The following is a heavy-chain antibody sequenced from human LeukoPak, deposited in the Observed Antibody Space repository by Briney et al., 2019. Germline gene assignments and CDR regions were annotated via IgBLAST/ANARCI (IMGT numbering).Heavy chain of an antibody. Sequence: PGGSLRLSCAASGFTFTIYWMHWVRQVPGKGLVWVSGMNSEGTTTIYADSVKGRFTISRDNAKNTLYLEMNSLRVEDTAVYYCARGYKWFFDLWGQGTLVTVSS. CDR1: GFTFTIYW. V-gene: IGHV3-74*01. D-gene: IGHD3-22*01. CDR3: ARGYKWFFDL. CDR2: MNSEGTTT. J-gene: IGHJ4*02.